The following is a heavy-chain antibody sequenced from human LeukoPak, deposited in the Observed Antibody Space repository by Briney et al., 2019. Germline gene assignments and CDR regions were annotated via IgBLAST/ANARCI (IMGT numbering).Heavy chain of an antibody. CDR1: GFTFSSYW. CDR2: LNQDGSQK. Sequence: GGSLRLSCATSGFTFSSYWMSWVRQAPGKGLEWVANLNQDGSQKYYVDSVKGRFTISRDNAKKSLYLQMNSLRAEDTAVYYCARSLGGEGYWGQGTLVTVSS. J-gene: IGHJ4*02. V-gene: IGHV3-7*01. D-gene: IGHD2-21*01. CDR3: ARSLGGEGY.